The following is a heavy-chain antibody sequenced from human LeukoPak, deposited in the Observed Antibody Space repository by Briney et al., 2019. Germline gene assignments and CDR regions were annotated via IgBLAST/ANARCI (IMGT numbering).Heavy chain of an antibody. J-gene: IGHJ4*02. V-gene: IGHV4-61*02. D-gene: IGHD5-24*01. CDR1: GGSISIGSYY. CDR3: ARDAEMATLTLDY. Sequence: SETLSLTCTVSGGSISIGSYYWTWIRQPAGKGLEWIGRIYTSVSTNYNPSLKSRVTISVDTSKNQFSLKLSSVTAADTAVYYCARDAEMATLTLDYWGQGTLVTVSS. CDR2: IYTSVST.